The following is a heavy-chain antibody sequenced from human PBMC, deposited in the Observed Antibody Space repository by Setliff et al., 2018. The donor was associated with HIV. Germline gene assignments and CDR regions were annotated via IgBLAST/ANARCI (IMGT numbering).Heavy chain of an antibody. J-gene: IGHJ6*03. CDR1: GGPLSGYY. CDR2: INHSGDT. V-gene: IGHV4-34*10. Sequence: SETLSLTCGVAGGPLSGYYWNWMRQPQGRGLEWIGEINHSGDTNYNPSLKSRVTMSVDTSKNQFSLKLSSVTAADTAVYYCARCPSPPYFTSTTCYVDHFYMHVWCTGTTVTFSS. D-gene: IGHD2-2*01. CDR3: ARCPSPPYFTSTTCYVDHFYMHV.